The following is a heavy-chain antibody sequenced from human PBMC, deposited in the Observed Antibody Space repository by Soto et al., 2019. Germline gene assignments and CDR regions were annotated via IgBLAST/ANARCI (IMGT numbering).Heavy chain of an antibody. V-gene: IGHV4-4*02. CDR3: AKVRESRGPQPLDY. D-gene: IGHD3-10*01. J-gene: IGHJ4*02. CDR2: IYHSGST. CDR1: GGSISSSNW. Sequence: QVQLQESGPGLVKPSGTLSLTCAVSGGSISSSNWWSWVRQPPGKGLEWIGEIYHSGSTNYNPSLTSRATISVDKSKNPFSLKLNSVTAADTAVYYCAKVRESRGPQPLDYWGQGTLVTVSS.